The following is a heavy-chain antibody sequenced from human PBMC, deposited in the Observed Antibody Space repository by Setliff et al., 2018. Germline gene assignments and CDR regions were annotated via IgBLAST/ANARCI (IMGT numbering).Heavy chain of an antibody. CDR1: GYTFTGYY. V-gene: IGHV1-2*02. CDR2: INPNSGGT. J-gene: IGHJ4*02. D-gene: IGHD1-26*01. CDR3: ATEMGLKHLDY. Sequence: RASVKVSCKASGYTFTGYYIHWVRQAPGQGLEWMGYINPNSGGTSSAQNFQGRVTITRDTSIDTAFMELSRLTSDDTAMYYCATEMGLKHLDYWGQGTQVTVSS.